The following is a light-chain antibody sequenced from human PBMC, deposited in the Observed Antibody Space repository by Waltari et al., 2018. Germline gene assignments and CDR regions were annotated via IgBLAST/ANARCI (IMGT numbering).Light chain of an antibody. Sequence: LLMTQSPEDLAMSQGANSTINCKARQSILHFYNNESYLAWYQQKPGQSPKLLIHWASTRESGVPDRFSGSGSGREFTLTISSLQAEDVAVYYCQQYYSIPYTFGQGTRVEIK. J-gene: IGKJ2*01. CDR2: WAS. CDR1: QSILHFYNNESY. V-gene: IGKV4-1*01. CDR3: QQYYSIPYT.